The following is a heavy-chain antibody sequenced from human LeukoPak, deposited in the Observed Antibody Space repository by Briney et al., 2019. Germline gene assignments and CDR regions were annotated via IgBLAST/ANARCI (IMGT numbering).Heavy chain of an antibody. CDR3: AKDLSMGAFDF. D-gene: IGHD4/OR15-4a*01. Sequence: PGGSLRLSCAGTGFTFSTYGIHWVRQAPGKGLEWVALISNDGNQKFYADSVKGRFTISRDNSKNTLSLQMNSLRAEDTAMYYCAKDLSMGAFDFWGQGTLVTVSS. J-gene: IGHJ4*02. CDR2: ISNDGNQK. V-gene: IGHV3-30*18. CDR1: GFTFSTYG.